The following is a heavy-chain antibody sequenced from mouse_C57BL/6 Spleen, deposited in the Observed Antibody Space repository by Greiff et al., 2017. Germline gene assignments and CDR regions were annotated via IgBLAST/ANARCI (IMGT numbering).Heavy chain of an antibody. Sequence: QVQLQQPGAELVMPGASVKLSCKASGYTFTSYWMHWVKQRPGQGLEWIGEIDPSDSYTNYNQKFKAKSTLTVDKSSSTAYMQLSSLTSEDSAVYYCARAGRYDGYSSWFAYWGQGTLVTVSA. CDR3: ARAGRYDGYSSWFAY. V-gene: IGHV1-69*01. CDR1: GYTFTSYW. D-gene: IGHD2-3*01. J-gene: IGHJ3*01. CDR2: IDPSDSYT.